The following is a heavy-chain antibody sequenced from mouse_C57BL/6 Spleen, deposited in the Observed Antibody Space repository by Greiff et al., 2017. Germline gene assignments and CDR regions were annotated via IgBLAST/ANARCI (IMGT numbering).Heavy chain of an antibody. D-gene: IGHD4-1*02. CDR1: GYAFSSSW. V-gene: IGHV1-82*01. CDR3: ASTGVFDY. J-gene: IGHJ2*01. Sequence: QVQLQQSGPELVKPGASVKISCKASGYAFSSSWMNWVKQRPGKGLEWIGRIYPGDGDTNYNGKFKGKATLTADKSSSTAYMQLSSLTSEDSAVYFCASTGVFDYWGQGTTLTVSS. CDR2: IYPGDGDT.